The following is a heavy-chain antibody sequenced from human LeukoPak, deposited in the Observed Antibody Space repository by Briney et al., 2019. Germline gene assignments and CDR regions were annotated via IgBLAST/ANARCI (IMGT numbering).Heavy chain of an antibody. CDR3: ARIRCSGGSCYSYYFDY. D-gene: IGHD2-15*01. J-gene: IGHJ4*02. V-gene: IGHV4-59*01. CDR1: GGSISSYY. CDR2: IYYSGST. Sequence: SETLSLTCTVSGGSISSYYWSWIRQPPGKGLEWIGYIYYSGSTNYNPSLKSRVTISVDTSKNQFSLKLSSVTAADTAVYYCARIRCSGGSCYSYYFDYWGQGTLVTVSS.